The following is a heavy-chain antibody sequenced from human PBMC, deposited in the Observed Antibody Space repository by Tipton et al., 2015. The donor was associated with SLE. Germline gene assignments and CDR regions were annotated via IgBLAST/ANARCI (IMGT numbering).Heavy chain of an antibody. D-gene: IGHD4-11*01. J-gene: IGHJ4*02. CDR2: ISVSGDRT. Sequence: SLRLSCAASGFTFSTYTTSWVRQSPGKGLEWVSSISVSGDRTFYADSVRGRFTISRDDSKNTLYLQMDNLRAEDTALYYCARGGGSSNYRFDYWGQGTLVTVSS. V-gene: IGHV3-23*01. CDR3: ARGGGSSNYRFDY. CDR1: GFTFSTYT.